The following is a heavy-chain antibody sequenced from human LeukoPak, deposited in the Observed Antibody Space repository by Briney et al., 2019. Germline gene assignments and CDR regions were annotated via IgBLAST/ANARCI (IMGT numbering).Heavy chain of an antibody. CDR2: IYPGDSDT. J-gene: IGHJ6*02. D-gene: IGHD4-17*01. CDR1: GYSFTSYW. V-gene: IGHV5-51*01. Sequence: GESLKISCKGSGYSFTSYWIGWVRQMPGKGLEWMGIIYPGDSDTRYSPSFQGQVTISADKSISTAYLQWSSLKASDTAMYYCARRTQGDYGHYYGMDVWGQGTTVTVSS. CDR3: ARRTQGDYGHYYGMDV.